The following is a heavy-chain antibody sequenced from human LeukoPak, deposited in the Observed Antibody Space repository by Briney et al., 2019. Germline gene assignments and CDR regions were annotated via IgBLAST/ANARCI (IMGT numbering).Heavy chain of an antibody. J-gene: IGHJ4*02. CDR1: GFTFSSYA. V-gene: IGHV3-23*01. CDR2: ISGSGGST. D-gene: IGHD3-3*01. Sequence: GGSLRLSCAASGFTFSSYAMSWVRQAPGKGLEWVSAISGSGGSTYYADSVKGRFTISRDDAKNSLYLQMNSLRAEDTAVYYCASRGNFWSGYPFDYWGQGTLVTVSS. CDR3: ASRGNFWSGYPFDY.